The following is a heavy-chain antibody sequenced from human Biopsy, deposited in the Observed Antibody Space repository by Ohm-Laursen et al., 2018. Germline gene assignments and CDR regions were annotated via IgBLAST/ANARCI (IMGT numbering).Heavy chain of an antibody. D-gene: IGHD5-24*01. J-gene: IGHJ2*01. CDR3: ASAGYNPDWNFDL. CDR1: GGPIDSYY. Sequence: ALSLTCTVSGGPIDSYYWSWIRQPPGKALEWIGYIYFTGRTIYNPSLKSRVTMSVNTSKKQFSLRLSSVTAADTAVYYCASAGYNPDWNFDLWDRGTRVTVSS. V-gene: IGHV4-59*12. CDR2: IYFTGRT.